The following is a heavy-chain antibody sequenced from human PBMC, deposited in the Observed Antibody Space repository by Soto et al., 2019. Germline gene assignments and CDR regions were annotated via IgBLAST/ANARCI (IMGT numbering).Heavy chain of an antibody. CDR3: ARRAEDLYYYYMDV. CDR2: IRPYNGDT. V-gene: IGHV1-18*01. Sequence: QLVQSGAEVKKPGASVKVSCKASGYSFSSYGIIWVRQAPGQGLEWMGWIRPYNGDTNSAQKLQGRVTMTTDTSTSTAYMELRSLRSDDTAVYYCARRAEDLYYYYMDVWGKWTTVTVSS. CDR1: GYSFSSYG. D-gene: IGHD1-26*01. J-gene: IGHJ6*03.